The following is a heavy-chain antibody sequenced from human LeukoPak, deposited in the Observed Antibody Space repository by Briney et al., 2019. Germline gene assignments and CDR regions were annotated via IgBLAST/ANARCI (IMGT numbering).Heavy chain of an antibody. D-gene: IGHD1/OR15-1a*01. Sequence: GGSLRLSCAASGFTVSTNYMSWVRQAPGEGLEWVSVIYSGGSTYYADSVRGRFTISRDNSKNTLYLQMNSLRAEDTAVYYCAREWEQDWGQGTLVTVSS. CDR3: AREWEQD. CDR1: GFTVSTNY. V-gene: IGHV3-53*01. CDR2: IYSGGST. J-gene: IGHJ4*02.